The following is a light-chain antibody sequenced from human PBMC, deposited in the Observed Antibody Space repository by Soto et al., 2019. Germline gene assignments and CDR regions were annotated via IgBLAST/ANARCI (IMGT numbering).Light chain of an antibody. Sequence: EIVLTQSPATLSLSPGERATLSCRASQSVSTYLAWYQQKPGQAPRLLIYDASNRATGIPARFSGSGSGTDFTLTISSLVPEDFAVYSCQQRSNWITFGQGTRLEIE. CDR2: DAS. CDR1: QSVSTY. J-gene: IGKJ5*01. CDR3: QQRSNWIT. V-gene: IGKV3-11*01.